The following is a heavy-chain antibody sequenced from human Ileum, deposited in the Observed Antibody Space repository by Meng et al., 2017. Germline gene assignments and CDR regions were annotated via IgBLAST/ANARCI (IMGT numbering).Heavy chain of an antibody. D-gene: IGHD2-2*01. J-gene: IGHJ4*02. Sequence: QVQLQESGPGLVKVSQTLSLTCTVSGGSIGSAAYYWTWIRQHPAKGLEWIAYIHYTGSTSYNPSLESRTSTSIDTSNNQFSLKVTSVTAADTAVYYCARGVSAAGLFDNWGPGTLVTVSS. CDR1: GGSIGSAAYY. CDR2: IHYTGST. CDR3: ARGVSAAGLFDN. V-gene: IGHV4-31*03.